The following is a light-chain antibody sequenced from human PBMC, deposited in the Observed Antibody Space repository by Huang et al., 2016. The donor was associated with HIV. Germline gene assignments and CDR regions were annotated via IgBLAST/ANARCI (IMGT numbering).Light chain of an antibody. CDR2: RAS. CDR3: QQHSNWPPSLS. Sequence: EVVLTQSPATLSVSPGEKVTLSCRASQSVDTNLAWYQQKPGQPPSLLILRASARATSVPAGFSCSGSGTDFTLTISSLQAEDFALYYCQQHSNWPPSLSFGGGTKVEIK. V-gene: IGKV3-15*01. CDR1: QSVDTN. J-gene: IGKJ4*01.